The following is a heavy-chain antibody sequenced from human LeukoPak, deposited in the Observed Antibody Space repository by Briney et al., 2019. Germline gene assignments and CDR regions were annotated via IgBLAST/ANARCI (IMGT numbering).Heavy chain of an antibody. Sequence: SEALSLTCTVSGGSISSSSASSYYWGWIRQPPGKGLEWIGSIYYSGSTYYNPSLKSRVTISVDTSKNQFSLKLSSVTAADTAVYYCARDAYYYDSSGYQYFDYWGQGTLVTVSS. CDR1: GGSISSSSASSYY. CDR2: IYYSGST. CDR3: ARDAYYYDSSGYQYFDY. V-gene: IGHV4-39*07. J-gene: IGHJ4*02. D-gene: IGHD3-22*01.